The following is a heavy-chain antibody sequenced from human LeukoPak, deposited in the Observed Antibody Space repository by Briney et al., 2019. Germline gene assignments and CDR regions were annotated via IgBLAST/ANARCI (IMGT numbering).Heavy chain of an antibody. CDR3: AREWVVLAAAIFY. CDR1: GYTFTGYH. D-gene: IGHD2-15*01. J-gene: IGHJ4*02. CDR2: INPKSGDT. V-gene: IGHV1-2*02. Sequence: GASVKVSCEASGYTFTGYHMHWVRQAPGQGLEWMGWINPKSGDTNYAQKFQGRVTMTRDTSISTAYMELSRLRSDDTAVYYCAREWVVLAAAIFYWGQGTLVTVSS.